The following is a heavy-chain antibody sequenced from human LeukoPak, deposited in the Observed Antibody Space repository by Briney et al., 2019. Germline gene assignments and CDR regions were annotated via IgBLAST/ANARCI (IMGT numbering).Heavy chain of an antibody. Sequence: ASVKVSCKASGYTFTTNGITWVRQAPGQGLEWMGWISAYNGDTNYAQKFQGRVTMTTDTSTNTAYMELRSLRSDDTAVYYCARVPSPLQWLFHFDYWGQGTLVTLS. CDR3: ARVPSPLQWLFHFDY. D-gene: IGHD6-19*01. CDR1: GYTFTTNG. CDR2: ISAYNGDT. V-gene: IGHV1-18*01. J-gene: IGHJ4*02.